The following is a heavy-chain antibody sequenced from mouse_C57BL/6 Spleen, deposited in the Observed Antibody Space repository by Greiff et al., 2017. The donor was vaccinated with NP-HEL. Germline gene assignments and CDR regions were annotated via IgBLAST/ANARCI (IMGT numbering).Heavy chain of an antibody. V-gene: IGHV5-9-1*02. CDR3: TRDDYGSSPY. Sequence: EVQLVQSGAGLVKPGASLKLSCAASGFTFSSYAMSWVRQTPEKGLEWVGYISRGGDYIYYAENVKGRFTISRDNTWNTLYLQLSRLTSEDTAMYYCTRDDYGSSPYGGQGTLVTVSA. CDR1: GFTFSSYA. CDR2: ISRGGDYI. J-gene: IGHJ3*01. D-gene: IGHD1-1*01.